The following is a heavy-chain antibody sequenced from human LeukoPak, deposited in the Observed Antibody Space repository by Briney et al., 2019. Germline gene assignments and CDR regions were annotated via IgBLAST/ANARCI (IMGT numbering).Heavy chain of an antibody. CDR1: GFTLSRYS. J-gene: IGHJ6*02. CDR3: ARPMDNYYYYYGMDV. Sequence: PGGSLRLSCAASGFTLSRYSMNWVRQAPGKGLEWVASISSSSIYIYYADSVKGRFTISRDNAKNSLYLQMNSLRAEDTAVHFCARPMDNYYYYYGMDVWGQGTTVTVSS. V-gene: IGHV3-21*01. CDR2: ISSSSIYI. D-gene: IGHD3/OR15-3a*01.